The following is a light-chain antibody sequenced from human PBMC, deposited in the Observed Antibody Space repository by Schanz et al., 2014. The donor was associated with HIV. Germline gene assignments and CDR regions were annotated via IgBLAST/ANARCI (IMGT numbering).Light chain of an antibody. Sequence: QSALTQPASVSGSPGQSIAISCTRTSSDVGGYNYLSWYQQHPNKAPKLIIYDVNNRPSGVSNRFSGSKSGNTASLTISGLQAEDEADYYCSSHAGRSSFVVFGGGTKLTVL. J-gene: IGLJ2*01. V-gene: IGLV2-14*03. CDR3: SSHAGRSSFVV. CDR2: DVN. CDR1: SSDVGGYNY.